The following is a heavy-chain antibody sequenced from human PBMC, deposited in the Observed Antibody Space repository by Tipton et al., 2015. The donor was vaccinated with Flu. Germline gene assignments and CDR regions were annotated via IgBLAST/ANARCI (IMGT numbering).Heavy chain of an antibody. Sequence: SLRLSCAASEFTFSSHGMSWVRQAPGEGPEWVSSISASGDETYYADSVRGRFTISRDNAKNSLSLQMSSLRVEDTAMYYCATWNGRDNWGQGTLVTVSS. J-gene: IGHJ4*02. V-gene: IGHV3-23*01. CDR3: ATWNGRDN. CDR2: ISASGDET. D-gene: IGHD1-1*01. CDR1: EFTFSSHG.